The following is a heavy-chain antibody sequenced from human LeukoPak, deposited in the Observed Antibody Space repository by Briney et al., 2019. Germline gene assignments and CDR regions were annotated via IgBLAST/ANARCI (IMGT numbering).Heavy chain of an antibody. D-gene: IGHD5-24*01. Sequence: SETLSLTCTVSGGSISSYYWSWIRQPPGKGLEWIGYIYSSGSANYNPSLKSRVTISVDTSKNQFSLKLSSVTAADTAVYYCARLGGYNAPFRDWGQGILVTVS. V-gene: IGHV4-4*09. CDR1: GGSISSYY. CDR3: ARLGGYNAPFRD. CDR2: IYSSGSA. J-gene: IGHJ4*02.